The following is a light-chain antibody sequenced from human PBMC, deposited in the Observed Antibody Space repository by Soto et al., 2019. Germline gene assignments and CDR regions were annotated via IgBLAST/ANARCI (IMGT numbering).Light chain of an antibody. V-gene: IGKV3-15*01. CDR1: QSVSSN. CDR2: GAS. CDR3: QQYNNWPRT. Sequence: EIVMTQSLATLSLSPGERATLSCRAGQSVSSNLAWYQQKPGQAPRLLIYGASTRATGIPARFSGSGSGTEFTLTISSLQSEDFAVYYCQQYNNWPRTFGQGTKVDIK. J-gene: IGKJ1*01.